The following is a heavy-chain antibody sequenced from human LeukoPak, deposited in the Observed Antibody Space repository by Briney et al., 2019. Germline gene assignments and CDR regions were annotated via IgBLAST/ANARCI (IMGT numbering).Heavy chain of an antibody. D-gene: IGHD3-9*01. CDR1: GGTFSSYA. V-gene: IGHV1-69*04. CDR3: ARLVTYYDILTGYSH. J-gene: IGHJ4*02. CDR2: IIPIFGIA. Sequence: SVKVSCKASGGTFSSYAISWVRQAPGQGLEWMGRIIPIFGIANYAQKFQGRVTITADKSTSTAYMELSSLRSEDTAVYYCARLVTYYDILTGYSHWGQGTLVTVSS.